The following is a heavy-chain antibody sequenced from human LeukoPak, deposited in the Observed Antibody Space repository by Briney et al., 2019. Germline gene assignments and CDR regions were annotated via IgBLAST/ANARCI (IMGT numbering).Heavy chain of an antibody. CDR2: IWYDGSNK. CDR3: ARAGSGWRNDY. Sequence: GGSLRLSCAASGFTFSSYGMHWVRQAPGKGLEWVAVIWYDGSNKYYADSVKGRFTISRDNSKNTLYLQMNSLRAEDTAVYYCARAGSGWRNDYWGQGTLVTVSS. J-gene: IGHJ4*02. D-gene: IGHD6-19*01. CDR1: GFTFSSYG. V-gene: IGHV3-33*01.